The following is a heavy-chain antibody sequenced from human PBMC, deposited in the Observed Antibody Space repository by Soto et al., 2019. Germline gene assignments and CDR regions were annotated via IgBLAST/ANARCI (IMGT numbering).Heavy chain of an antibody. Sequence: GASVKVSCKASGFTFTSSAVQWVRQARGQRLEWIGWIVVGSGNTNYAQKFQERVTITRDTSKNQFSLKLTSVTAADTAVYYCARVDTRSWNSVLDYWARGTLVPVSP. CDR2: IVVGSGNT. V-gene: IGHV1-58*01. J-gene: IGHJ4*02. D-gene: IGHD6-13*01. CDR3: ARVDTRSWNSVLDY. CDR1: GFTFTSSA.